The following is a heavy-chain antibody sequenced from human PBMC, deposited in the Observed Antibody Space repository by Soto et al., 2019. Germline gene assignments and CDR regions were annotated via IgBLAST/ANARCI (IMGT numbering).Heavy chain of an antibody. CDR3: ASCRLLNYYDSSGYYMGLDAFDI. CDR1: GGSISSSSYY. CDR2: IYYSGST. Sequence: QLQLQESGPGLVKPSETLSLTCTVSGGSISSSSYYWGWIRQPPGKGLEWIGSIYYSGSTYYNPSLKSRVHLSVDTSKNQFSLKLSSVTAADTAVYYCASCRLLNYYDSSGYYMGLDAFDIWGQGTMVTVSS. D-gene: IGHD3-22*01. J-gene: IGHJ3*02. V-gene: IGHV4-39*01.